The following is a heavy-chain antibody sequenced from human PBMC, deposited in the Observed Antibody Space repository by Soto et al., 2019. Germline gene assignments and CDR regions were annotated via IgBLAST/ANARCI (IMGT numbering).Heavy chain of an antibody. Sequence: EVQLVESGGGLVKPGGSLRLSCAASGFTLSSYSMNWVRQAPGKGLEWVSSISSSSSYIYYADSVKGRFTISRDNAKNSRDLQMNSLRAEDTAVYYCARDWGGEGTFDYWGQGTLVTVSS. CDR3: ARDWGGEGTFDY. J-gene: IGHJ4*02. CDR1: GFTLSSYS. D-gene: IGHD3-16*01. CDR2: ISSSSSYI. V-gene: IGHV3-21*01.